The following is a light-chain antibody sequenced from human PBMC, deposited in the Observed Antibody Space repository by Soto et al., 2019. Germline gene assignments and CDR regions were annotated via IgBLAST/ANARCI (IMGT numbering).Light chain of an antibody. CDR1: SGHSSYA. Sequence: QSVLTQSPSASASLGASVKLTCTLSSGHSSYAIAWHQQQPEKGPRYLMKLNSDGSHSKGDGIPDRLSGSSSGAERYLTISSLQSEDEADYYCQPWGTGIHWVFGGGTKLTVL. V-gene: IGLV4-69*01. CDR3: QPWGTGIHWV. J-gene: IGLJ3*02. CDR2: LNSDGSH.